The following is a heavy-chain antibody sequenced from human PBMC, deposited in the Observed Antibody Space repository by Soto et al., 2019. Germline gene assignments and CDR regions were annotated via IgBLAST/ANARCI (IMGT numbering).Heavy chain of an antibody. V-gene: IGHV2-5*02. CDR2: IYWDDDK. Sequence: QITLKESGPTLVRPPQTLTLTCTFSGFSLTSGVGVGWIRQPPGKALEWLALIYWDDDKRYSPSLKNRFTITKDTSNNQVVLTMTNVGPVDTATYFCAHIDPEIVTVGGHGGFDYWGQGTLVTVSS. J-gene: IGHJ4*02. CDR1: GFSLTSGVG. CDR3: AHIDPEIVTVGGHGGFDY. D-gene: IGHD3-16*01.